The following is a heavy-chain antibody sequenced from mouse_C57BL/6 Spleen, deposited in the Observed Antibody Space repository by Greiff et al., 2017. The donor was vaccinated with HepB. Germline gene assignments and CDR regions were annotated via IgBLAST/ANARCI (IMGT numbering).Heavy chain of an antibody. CDR2: IDPSDSYT. CDR3: ARTIYGSSYEGAMDY. CDR1: GYTFTSYW. V-gene: IGHV1-59*01. J-gene: IGHJ4*01. Sequence: QVQLQQPGAELVRPGTSVKLSCKASGYTFTSYWMHWVKQRPGQGLEWIGVIDPSDSYTNYNQKFKGKATLTVDTSSSTAYMQLSSLTSEDSAVYYCARTIYGSSYEGAMDYWGQGTSVTVSS. D-gene: IGHD1-1*01.